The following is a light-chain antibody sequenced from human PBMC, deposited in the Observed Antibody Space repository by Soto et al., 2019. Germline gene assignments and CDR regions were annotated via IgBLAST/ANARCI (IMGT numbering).Light chain of an antibody. V-gene: IGKV3-20*01. J-gene: IGKJ5*01. Sequence: EMVLTRLPGPLSLSQGERPTLSCRASQRFRNNYLAWYQHKGGQAPRLLIYGASTRATGIPDRFSGSGSGTDFTLTISRLEPEDFAVYYCQQFDSSAITFGQGTRLEIK. CDR3: QQFDSSAIT. CDR1: QRFRNNY. CDR2: GAS.